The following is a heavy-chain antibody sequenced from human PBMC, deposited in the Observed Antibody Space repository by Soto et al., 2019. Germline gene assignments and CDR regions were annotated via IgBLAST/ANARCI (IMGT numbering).Heavy chain of an antibody. CDR1: GGSFCGYY. Sequence: SETLSLTCAVYGGSFCGYYWSWIRQPPGKGLEWIGEINHSGSTNYNPSLKSRVTISVDTSKNQFSLKLSSVTAADTAVYYCARVRGIQLWLRTYYYYGMDVWGQGTTVTVSS. D-gene: IGHD5-18*01. V-gene: IGHV4-34*01. J-gene: IGHJ6*02. CDR3: ARVRGIQLWLRTYYYYGMDV. CDR2: INHSGST.